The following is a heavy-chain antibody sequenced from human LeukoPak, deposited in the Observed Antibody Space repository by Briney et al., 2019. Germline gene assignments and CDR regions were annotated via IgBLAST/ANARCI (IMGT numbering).Heavy chain of an antibody. CDR3: ARADYGSGNFDY. V-gene: IGHV3-21*01. D-gene: IGHD3-10*01. Sequence: GGSLRLSCAASGFTFSSYSMNWVRQAPGKGLEWVSSISSSSSYIYYADSVKGRFTISRDNAKNSLYLQMNSLRAEGTAVYYCARADYGSGNFDYWGQGTLVTVSS. CDR2: ISSSSSYI. CDR1: GFTFSSYS. J-gene: IGHJ4*02.